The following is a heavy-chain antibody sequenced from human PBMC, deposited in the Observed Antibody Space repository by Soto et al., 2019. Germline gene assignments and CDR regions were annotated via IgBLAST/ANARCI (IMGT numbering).Heavy chain of an antibody. CDR1: GASINGGGYY. V-gene: IGHV4-31*01. D-gene: IGHD4-17*01. Sequence: QVQLQESGPGLVKPSQTLSLTCTVSGASINGGGYYWSWIRQHPGKGLEWIGSIYYSGNTYYSPSLKSLATISVDTSKNHFSLRLTSVTAADTAVYYCARDPSYGDYSYYGMDFWCQGTTVTVSS. CDR3: ARDPSYGDYSYYGMDF. J-gene: IGHJ6*02. CDR2: IYYSGNT.